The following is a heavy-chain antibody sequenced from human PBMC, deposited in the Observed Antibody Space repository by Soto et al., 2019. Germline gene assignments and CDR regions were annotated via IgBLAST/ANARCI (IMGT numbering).Heavy chain of an antibody. Sequence: GGSLRLSCAASGFTFDDYAMHWVRQAPGKGLEWVSGINWNSNNMGYADSVKGRFTVSRDNAKNSLYLQMNSLRAEDTALYYCAKAILHSSGWYYFDYWGQGT. CDR3: AKAILHSSGWYYFDY. CDR2: INWNSNNM. CDR1: GFTFDDYA. J-gene: IGHJ4*02. V-gene: IGHV3-9*01. D-gene: IGHD6-19*01.